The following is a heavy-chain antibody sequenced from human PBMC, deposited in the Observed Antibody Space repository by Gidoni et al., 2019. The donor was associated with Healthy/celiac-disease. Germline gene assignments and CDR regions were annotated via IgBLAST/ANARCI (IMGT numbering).Heavy chain of an antibody. Sequence: EVQLVESGGGLVQPGGSLSLSCAASGFTFSRYSMNWVRQAPGKGLEWVSYISSSSSTIYYADSVKGRCTISRDNAKNSLYLQMNSLRAEDTAVYYCARDITGKLRAANAFDIWGQGTMVTVSS. CDR3: ARDITGKLRAANAFDI. J-gene: IGHJ3*02. CDR2: ISSSSSTI. D-gene: IGHD1-20*01. V-gene: IGHV3-48*01. CDR1: GFTFSRYS.